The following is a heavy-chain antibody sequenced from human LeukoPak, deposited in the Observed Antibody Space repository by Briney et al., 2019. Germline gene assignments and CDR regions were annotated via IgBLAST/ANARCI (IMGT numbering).Heavy chain of an antibody. D-gene: IGHD2-2*01. CDR3: ARQPRSGYCSSTNCFLWYFDL. V-gene: IGHV5-51*01. CDR2: IYPGDSDT. Sequence: GESLKISCKGSGYSFTSYWIGWVRQMPGKGLEWMGIIYPGDSDTRYSPSFQGQVTISADKSISTAYLQWSSLKASDTAMYYCARQPRSGYCSSTNCFLWYFDLWGRGTLVTVSS. CDR1: GYSFTSYW. J-gene: IGHJ2*01.